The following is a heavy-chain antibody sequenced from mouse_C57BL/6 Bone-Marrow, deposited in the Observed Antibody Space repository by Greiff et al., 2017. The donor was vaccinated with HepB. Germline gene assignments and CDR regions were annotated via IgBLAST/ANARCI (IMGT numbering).Heavy chain of an antibody. D-gene: IGHD2-4*01. V-gene: IGHV5-17*01. Sequence: DVHLVESGGGLVKPGGSLKLSCAASGFTFSDYGMHWVRQAPEKGLEWVAYISSGSSTIYYADTVKGRFTISRDNAKNTLFLQMTSLRSEDTAMYYCARRYDSWYFDVWGTGTTVTVSS. CDR2: ISSGSSTI. CDR1: GFTFSDYG. CDR3: ARRYDSWYFDV. J-gene: IGHJ1*03.